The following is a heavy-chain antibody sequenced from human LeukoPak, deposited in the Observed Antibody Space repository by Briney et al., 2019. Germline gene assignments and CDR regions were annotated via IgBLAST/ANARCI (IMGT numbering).Heavy chain of an antibody. J-gene: IGHJ6*03. CDR1: GGSISSGDYY. Sequence: PSETLSPTCTVSGGSISSGDYYWSWIRQPPGKGLEWIGYIYYSGSTYYNPSLKSRVTISVDTSENQFSLKLSSVTAADTAVYYCARDRGRKYMDVWGKGTTVTVSS. CDR2: IYYSGST. V-gene: IGHV4-30-4*08. CDR3: ARDRGRKYMDV. D-gene: IGHD3-10*01.